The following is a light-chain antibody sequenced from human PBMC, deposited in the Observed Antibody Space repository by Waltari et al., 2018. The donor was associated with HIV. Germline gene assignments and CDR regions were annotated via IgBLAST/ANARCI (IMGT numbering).Light chain of an antibody. J-gene: IGLJ2*01. Sequence: SYELTQPPSVSVSPGQTASTTCPGDKLGAKYACWYQQKPGQSPMLVIYQDSKRPSGIPERFSGSNSGNTATLTISGTQAMDEADYYCQAWDSSTVVFGGGTKLTVL. CDR1: KLGAKY. CDR3: QAWDSSTVV. V-gene: IGLV3-1*01. CDR2: QDS.